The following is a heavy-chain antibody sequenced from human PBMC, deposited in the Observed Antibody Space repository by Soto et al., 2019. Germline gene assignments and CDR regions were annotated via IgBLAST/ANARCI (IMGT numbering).Heavy chain of an antibody. Sequence: PSPTLSLTCAISVDSVSSNSAAWNWVRQSPSRGLEWLGRTYYRSKWSNEYAVSVKSRITINPDTSKNQFSLQLMSVTPEDTGVYYCARTGDHTRGFDYWGQGTLVTVSS. D-gene: IGHD4-17*01. CDR2: TYYRSKWSN. CDR3: ARTGDHTRGFDY. J-gene: IGHJ4*02. V-gene: IGHV6-1*01. CDR1: VDSVSSNSAA.